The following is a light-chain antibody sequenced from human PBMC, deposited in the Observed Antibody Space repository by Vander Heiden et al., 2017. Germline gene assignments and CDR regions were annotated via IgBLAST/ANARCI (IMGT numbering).Light chain of an antibody. J-gene: IGLJ1*01. CDR2: GNN. CDR1: SSDIGAVYD. Sequence: QSVLTQPPSVSGAPGQRVTISCTGSSSDIGAVYDVHWYQQLPGTAPRLLIYGNNNRPSGVPDRFSGSKSGTSASLAITGLQAEDEADYYCQSYNSLSVSHVFGTGTKVTVL. CDR3: QSYNSLSVSHV. V-gene: IGLV1-40*01.